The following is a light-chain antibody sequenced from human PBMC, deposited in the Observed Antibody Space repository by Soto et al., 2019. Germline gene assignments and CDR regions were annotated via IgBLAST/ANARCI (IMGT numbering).Light chain of an antibody. CDR3: ISYTNTTTYV. V-gene: IGLV2-14*03. Sequence: QSALTQPASVSGSPGQSITISCTGTSSDVGGYNFVSWYQHHPAKAPKLMIYDLTYRPSGVSNRFSGSKSGNTAYLTISGLQAEDEAYYYCISYTNTTTYVFGTGTKGTVL. CDR2: DLT. J-gene: IGLJ1*01. CDR1: SSDVGGYNF.